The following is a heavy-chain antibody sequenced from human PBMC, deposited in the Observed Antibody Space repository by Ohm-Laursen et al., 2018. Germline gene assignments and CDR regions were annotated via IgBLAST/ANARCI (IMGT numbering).Heavy chain of an antibody. J-gene: IGHJ6*02. D-gene: IGHD6-19*01. V-gene: IGHV3-33*01. Sequence: SLRLSCTASGFSFNDYGMHWVRQAPGKGLEWVALIRYDGTDKYYGDSVKGRFTISRDNSKNTVYLQMNSLRAEDTAVYYCARDTYSSGWYDYYGMDVWGQGTTVTVSS. CDR2: IRYDGTDK. CDR3: ARDTYSSGWYDYYGMDV. CDR1: GFSFNDYG.